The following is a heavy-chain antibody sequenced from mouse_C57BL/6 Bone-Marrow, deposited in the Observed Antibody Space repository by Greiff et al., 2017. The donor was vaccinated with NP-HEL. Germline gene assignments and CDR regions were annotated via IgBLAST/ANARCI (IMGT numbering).Heavy chain of an antibody. CDR1: GYTFTSYW. D-gene: IGHD2-3*01. J-gene: IGHJ2*01. CDR2: IDPSDSYT. Sequence: VQLQQPGAELVLPGASVKLSCKASGYTFTSYWMHWVKQRPGQGLEWIGEIDPSDSYTNYNQKFKGKSTLTVDKSSSTAYMQLSSLTSEDSAVYYWARSSHYDGYYADYWGQGTTLTVSS. V-gene: IGHV1-69*01. CDR3: ARSSHYDGYYADY.